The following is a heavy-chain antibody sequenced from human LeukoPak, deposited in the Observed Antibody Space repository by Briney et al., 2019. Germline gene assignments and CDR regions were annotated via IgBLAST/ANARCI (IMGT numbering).Heavy chain of an antibody. D-gene: IGHD6-13*01. Sequence: PGGSLRLSCAASGFTVSSNYMSWVRQAPGRGLEWVSVIYSGGSTYYADSVKGRFTISRDISKNTLYLQVNSLRGEDTAVYYCARGGYSRYYYGMDVWGQGTTVTVSS. J-gene: IGHJ6*02. CDR3: ARGGYSRYYYGMDV. CDR1: GFTVSSNY. V-gene: IGHV3-66*01. CDR2: IYSGGST.